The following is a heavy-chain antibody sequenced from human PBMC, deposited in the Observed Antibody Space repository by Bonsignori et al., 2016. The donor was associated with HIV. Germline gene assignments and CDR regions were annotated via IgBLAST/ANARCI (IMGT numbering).Heavy chain of an antibody. Sequence: GGSLRLSCAASGFTFSSYEMNWVRQAPGKGLEWVSYISSSGSTIYYADSVKGRFTISRDNAKNSLYLQMNSLRAEDTAVYYCARLVVPAAPGGFDPWGQGTLVTVSS. J-gene: IGHJ5*02. CDR3: ARLVVPAAPGGFDP. V-gene: IGHV3-48*03. D-gene: IGHD2-2*01. CDR2: ISSSGSTI. CDR1: GFTFSSYE.